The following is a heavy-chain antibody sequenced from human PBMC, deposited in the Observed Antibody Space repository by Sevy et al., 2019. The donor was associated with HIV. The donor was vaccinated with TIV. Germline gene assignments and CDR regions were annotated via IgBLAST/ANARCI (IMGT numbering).Heavy chain of an antibody. V-gene: IGHV3-23*01. D-gene: IGHD3-22*01. CDR3: ARALLGYYYDSSGYYLFDY. Sequence: GGSLRLSCAASGFTFSSYAMSWVRQAPGKGLEWVSAISGSGGSTYYADSVKGRFTISRDNSKKTLYLQMNSLRAEDTAVYYCARALLGYYYDSSGYYLFDYWGQGTLVTVSS. CDR1: GFTFSSYA. J-gene: IGHJ4*02. CDR2: ISGSGGST.